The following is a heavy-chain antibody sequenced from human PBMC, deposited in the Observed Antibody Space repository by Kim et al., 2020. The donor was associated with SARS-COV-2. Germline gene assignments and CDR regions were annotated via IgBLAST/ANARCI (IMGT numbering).Heavy chain of an antibody. CDR3: AKLEGFSHGGNTFDI. CDR2: VYYSGTT. J-gene: IGHJ3*02. Sequence: SETLSLTCSVSGGSMSNSVYYWGWIRQPPGKGLEWIGSVYYSGTTYYNPSLKSRLTIFVDTSKNQFSLKLNSVTAADTALYYCAKLEGFSHGGNTFDIWGQGEMVTVSS. D-gene: IGHD5-18*01. V-gene: IGHV4-39*01. CDR1: GGSMSNSVYY.